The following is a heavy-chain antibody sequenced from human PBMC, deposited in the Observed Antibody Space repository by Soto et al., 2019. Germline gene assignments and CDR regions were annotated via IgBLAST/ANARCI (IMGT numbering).Heavy chain of an antibody. D-gene: IGHD1-1*01. J-gene: IGHJ5*02. CDR3: ARTYWKNWFDP. V-gene: IGHV4-31*03. CDR2: IYYSGST. Sequence: TSETLSLTCTVSGGSISSGGYYWSWIRQHPGKGLEWIGYIYYSGSTYYNPSLKSRVTISVDTSKNQFSLKLSSVTAADTAVYYCARTYWKNWFDPWGQGXLVTVSS. CDR1: GGSISSGGYY.